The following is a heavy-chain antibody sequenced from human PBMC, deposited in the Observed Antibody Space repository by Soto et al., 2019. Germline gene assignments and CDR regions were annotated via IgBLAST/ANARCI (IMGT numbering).Heavy chain of an antibody. J-gene: IGHJ3*02. CDR1: GFTFSSYG. CDR2: ISYDGSNK. V-gene: IGHV3-30*18. D-gene: IGHD3-22*01. CDR3: AKDRSDYDSSGYPDAFDI. Sequence: QVQLVESGGGVVQPGRSLRLSCAASGFTFSSYGMHWVRQAPGQGLEWVAVISYDGSNKYYADSVKGRFTISRDNSKNTLYLQMNSLRAEDTAVYYCAKDRSDYDSSGYPDAFDIWGQGTMVTVSS.